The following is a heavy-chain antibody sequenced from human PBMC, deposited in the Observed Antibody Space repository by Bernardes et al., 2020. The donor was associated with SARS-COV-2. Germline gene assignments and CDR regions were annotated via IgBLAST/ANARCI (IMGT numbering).Heavy chain of an antibody. CDR1: GFTFSSYC. D-gene: IGHD1-1*01. CDR3: VRGPSDRHGRLEY. CDR2: INGDGSRT. Sequence: GGSLRLSRAASGFTFSSYCMHWVRQAPGKGLMWVSRINGDGSRTTYADSGKGRFTISRDNTKNTLYLQMNSRGAEDTAVYYFVRGPSDRHGRLEYWGQGTVGTVSS. V-gene: IGHV3-74*01. J-gene: IGHJ4*02.